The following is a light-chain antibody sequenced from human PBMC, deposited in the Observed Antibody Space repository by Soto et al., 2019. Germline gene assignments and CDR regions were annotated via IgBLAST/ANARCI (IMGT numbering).Light chain of an antibody. J-gene: IGKJ2*01. CDR2: KAI. Sequence: DIQMTQSPSTLSASVGDRVTITCRASQSITTWLAWYQQKPGKAPKLLIYKAINLQSGVPSRFSGSGSGTAFTLPIISLQPDDFGTYYCQRYNDYQYVFGQGTKLDMK. CDR3: QRYNDYQYV. V-gene: IGKV1-5*03. CDR1: QSITTW.